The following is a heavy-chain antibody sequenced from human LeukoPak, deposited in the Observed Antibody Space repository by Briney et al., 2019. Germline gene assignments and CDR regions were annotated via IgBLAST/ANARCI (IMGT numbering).Heavy chain of an antibody. CDR3: ARKAVLTTYYYYYYMDV. Sequence: GGSLRLSCAASGFTFSSYGMHWVRQAPGKGLEWVAVISYDGSNKYYADSVKGRFTISRDNSKNTLYLQMNSLRAEDTAVYYCARKAVLTTYYYYYYMDVWGKGTTVTISS. CDR1: GFTFSSYG. V-gene: IGHV3-30*03. J-gene: IGHJ6*03. D-gene: IGHD2-8*02. CDR2: ISYDGSNK.